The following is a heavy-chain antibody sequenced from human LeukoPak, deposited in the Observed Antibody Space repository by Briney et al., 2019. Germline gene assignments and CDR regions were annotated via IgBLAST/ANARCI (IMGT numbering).Heavy chain of an antibody. CDR3: ARVMGTAMVSSGYYFDY. D-gene: IGHD5-18*01. CDR1: GGSISSYY. Sequence: SETLSLTCTVSGGSISSYYWSWVRQPPGKGLGWIGYIYYSGSTNYNPSLTRRVTLSTGTSKNHFSLRVSSVTAADTAVYYCARVMGTAMVSSGYYFDYWGQGTLVTVSS. V-gene: IGHV4-59*01. CDR2: IYYSGST. J-gene: IGHJ4*02.